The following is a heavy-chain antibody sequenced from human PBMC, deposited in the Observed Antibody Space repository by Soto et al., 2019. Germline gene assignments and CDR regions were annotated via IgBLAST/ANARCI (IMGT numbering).Heavy chain of an antibody. Sequence: PSQTLSLTCVISGDSVSIYRGAWNWIRQSPSRGLEWLGRTYYRSKWYYDYADSVKGRFTISRDNAKNSLYLQMNSLRAEDTAVYYCARDQPGYSYGYGLGYWGQGTLVTVSS. J-gene: IGHJ4*02. CDR3: ARDQPGYSYGYGLGY. D-gene: IGHD5-18*01. CDR1: GDSVSIYRGA. V-gene: IGHV6-1*01. CDR2: TYYRSKWYY.